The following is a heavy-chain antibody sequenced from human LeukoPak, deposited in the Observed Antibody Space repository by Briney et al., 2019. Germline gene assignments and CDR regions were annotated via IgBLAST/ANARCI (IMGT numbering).Heavy chain of an antibody. V-gene: IGHV1-24*01. Sequence: ASVKVSCKVSGYTLTELSMHWVRQAPGKGLEWMGGFDPEDGETIYARKFQGRVTMTEDTSTDTAYMELSSLRSEDTAVYYCATSRLVVTDIPGYFDYWGQGTLVTVSS. CDR1: GYTLTELS. J-gene: IGHJ4*02. CDR2: FDPEDGET. CDR3: ATSRLVVTDIPGYFDY. D-gene: IGHD2-21*02.